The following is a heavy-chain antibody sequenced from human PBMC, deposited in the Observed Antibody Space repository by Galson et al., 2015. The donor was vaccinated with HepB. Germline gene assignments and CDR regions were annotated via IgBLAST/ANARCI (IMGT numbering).Heavy chain of an antibody. CDR2: ISYDGSNK. CDR1: GFTFSNYG. J-gene: IGHJ4*02. D-gene: IGHD6-19*01. CDR3: AKDPYLYSALAGTMAGFDY. Sequence: LRLSCAASGFTFSNYGMHWVRQAPGKGLEWVAVISYDGSNKYYADSVKGRFTISRDNSKNTLYLQMNSLRAEDTASYYCAKDPYLYSALAGTMAGFDYWGQGTLVTVSS. V-gene: IGHV3-30*18.